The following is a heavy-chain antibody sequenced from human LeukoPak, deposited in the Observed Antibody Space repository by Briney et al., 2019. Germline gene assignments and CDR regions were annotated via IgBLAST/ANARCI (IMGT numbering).Heavy chain of an antibody. CDR3: ARVVGLYSGYDSPYYFDY. J-gene: IGHJ4*02. CDR2: IYHSGRT. Sequence: SETLSLTCAVSAGSISRTNWWSWVRPPPGKGLEWIGEIYHSGRTNYNPSLKSRVTLSVDKSKNQFSLKLSSVTAADTAVYYCARVVGLYSGYDSPYYFDYWGQGTLVTVSS. CDR1: AGSISRTNW. V-gene: IGHV4-4*02. D-gene: IGHD5-12*01.